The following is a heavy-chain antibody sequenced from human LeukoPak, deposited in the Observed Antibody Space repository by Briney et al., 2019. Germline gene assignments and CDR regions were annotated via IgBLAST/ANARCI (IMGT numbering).Heavy chain of an antibody. CDR1: GYTLTELS. J-gene: IGHJ5*02. CDR2: FDPEDGET. D-gene: IGHD3-22*01. V-gene: IGHV1-24*01. Sequence: ASVKVSCKVSGYTLTELSMHWVRQAPGKGLEWMGGFDPEDGETIYAQKFQGRVTMTRDTSTSTVYMELSSLRSEDTAVYYCARGAHVRMYDSNHNCFDPWGQGTLVTVSS. CDR3: ARGAHVRMYDSNHNCFDP.